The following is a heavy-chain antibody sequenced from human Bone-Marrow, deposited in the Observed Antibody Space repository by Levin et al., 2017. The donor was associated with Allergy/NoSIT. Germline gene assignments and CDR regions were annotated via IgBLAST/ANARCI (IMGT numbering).Heavy chain of an antibody. CDR3: AREGVGRYYYYYNMDV. D-gene: IGHD1-26*01. J-gene: IGHJ6*02. Sequence: GGSLKISCAASGFTFSTYEMNWVRQAPGKGLEWVSYITSSGDTIYYADSVKGRFTVSRDNSKNSLFLQMNSLRVEDTAIYYCAREGVGRYYYYYNMDVWGQGNTVTVSS. V-gene: IGHV3-48*03. CDR1: GFTFSTYE. CDR2: ITSSGDTI.